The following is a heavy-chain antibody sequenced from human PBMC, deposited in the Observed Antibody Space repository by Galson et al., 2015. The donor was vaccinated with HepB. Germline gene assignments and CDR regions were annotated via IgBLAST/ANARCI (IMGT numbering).Heavy chain of an antibody. J-gene: IGHJ4*02. CDR2: TYYRSKWYN. V-gene: IGHV6-1*01. CDR1: GDSVSSNSVA. CDR3: ARGDGSSWLWDY. D-gene: IGHD6-13*01. Sequence: CAISGDSVSSNSVAWNWIRQSPSRGLEWLGRTYYRSKWYNDYAASVKSRITINPDTARNQFSLLLDSVTPEDTAVYYCARGDGSSWLWDYWGQGTLVTVSS.